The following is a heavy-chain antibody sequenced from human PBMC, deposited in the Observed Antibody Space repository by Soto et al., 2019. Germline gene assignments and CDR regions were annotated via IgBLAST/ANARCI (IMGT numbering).Heavy chain of an antibody. CDR3: ASSPPSGYLRGSDYYYYGMDV. D-gene: IGHD1-26*01. CDR2: IIPIFGTA. Sequence: QVQLVQSGAEVKKPGSSVKVSCKASGGPFSSYAISWVRQAPGQGLEWMGGIIPIFGTANYAQKFQGRVTITADEATSTAYMELSSLRSEDTAVYYCASSPPSGYLRGSDYYYYGMDVWGQGTTVTVSS. J-gene: IGHJ6*02. CDR1: GGPFSSYA. V-gene: IGHV1-69*01.